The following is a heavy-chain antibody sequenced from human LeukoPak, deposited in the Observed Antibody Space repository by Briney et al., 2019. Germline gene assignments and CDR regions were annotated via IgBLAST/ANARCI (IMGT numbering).Heavy chain of an antibody. CDR2: IYYSGST. V-gene: IGHV4-59*08. CDR3: ARYHGGNFDY. J-gene: IGHJ4*02. Sequence: PSETLSLTCTVSGGSISSYYWSWIRQLPGKGLEWIGYIYYSGSTNYNPSLKSRVTISVDTSKNQFSLKLSSVTAADTAVYYCARYHGGNFDYWGQGTLVTVSS. CDR1: GGSISSYY. D-gene: IGHD4-23*01.